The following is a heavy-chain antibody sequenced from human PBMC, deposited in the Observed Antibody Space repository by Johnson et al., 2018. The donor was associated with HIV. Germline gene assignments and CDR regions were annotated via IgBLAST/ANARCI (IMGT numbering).Heavy chain of an antibody. CDR3: AKPQLLADDSCNC. D-gene: IGHD6-19*01. J-gene: IGHJ3*01. V-gene: IGHV3-74*03. CDR1: GFTFSSYW. CDR2: INSDGGST. Sequence: MQLVESGGGLVQPGGSLRLSCAASGFTFSSYWMHWVRQAPGMGLVWVSRINSDGGSTAYADSVKGRFTISRENTKDTLSLQMNSLRAAVTGVYYCAKPQLLADDSCNCWGQGILVIVS.